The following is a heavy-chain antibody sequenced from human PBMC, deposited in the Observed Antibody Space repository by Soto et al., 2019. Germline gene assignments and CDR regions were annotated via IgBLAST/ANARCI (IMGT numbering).Heavy chain of an antibody. J-gene: IGHJ6*02. CDR3: ARVSNSAEVVPAAMPYYYGMDV. CDR1: GGTFSSYA. Sequence: ASVKVSCKASGGTFSSYAISWVRQAPGQGLEWMGGIIPIFGTANYAQKFQGRVTITADESTSTAYMELSSLRSEDTAVYYCARVSNSAEVVPAAMPYYYGMDVWGQGTTVTVSS. CDR2: IIPIFGTA. V-gene: IGHV1-69*13. D-gene: IGHD2-2*01.